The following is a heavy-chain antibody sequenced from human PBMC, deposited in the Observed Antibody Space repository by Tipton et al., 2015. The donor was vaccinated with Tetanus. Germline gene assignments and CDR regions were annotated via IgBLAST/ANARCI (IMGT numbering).Heavy chain of an antibody. Sequence: SLRLSCVASGLTFSNYWMHWVRQAPGKGLQWVSRISGDGTRTTNADAVKGRFTISRDKAKNTLYLQMNSLRVEDAAVYYCASQYDYDSSGCGHWGQGTLVSVSS. J-gene: IGHJ4*02. D-gene: IGHD3-22*01. CDR3: ASQYDYDSSGCGH. V-gene: IGHV3-74*01. CDR1: GLTFSNYW. CDR2: ISGDGTRT.